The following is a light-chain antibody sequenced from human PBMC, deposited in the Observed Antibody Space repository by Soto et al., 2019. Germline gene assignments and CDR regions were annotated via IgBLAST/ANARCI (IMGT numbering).Light chain of an antibody. CDR1: QGIRND. Sequence: AIQMTQSPSSLSASVGDTVTITCRTSQGIRNDLGWYQQRPGKAPKLLIYAASSLQSGVPSRFSGSGSGTEFTLTISSLQPEDVATYYCLQDYNYFGFGQGTKVDIK. V-gene: IGKV1-6*01. J-gene: IGKJ1*01. CDR2: AAS. CDR3: LQDYNYFG.